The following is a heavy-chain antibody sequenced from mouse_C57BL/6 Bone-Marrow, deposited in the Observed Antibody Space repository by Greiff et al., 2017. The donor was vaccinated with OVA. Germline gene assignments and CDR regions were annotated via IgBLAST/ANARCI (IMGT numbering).Heavy chain of an antibody. CDR3: ASEDDYDGYVDV. CDR1: GYTFTSYW. V-gene: IGHV1-55*01. CDR2: IYPGSGST. D-gene: IGHD2-4*01. Sequence: QVQLQQPGAELVKPGASVTMSCKASGYTFTSYWITWVKQRPGQGLEWIGDIYPGSGSTNYNEKFKSKATLTVDTSSSTAYMQLSSLTSEDSAVYYCASEDDYDGYVDVWGTGTTVTVSS. J-gene: IGHJ1*03.